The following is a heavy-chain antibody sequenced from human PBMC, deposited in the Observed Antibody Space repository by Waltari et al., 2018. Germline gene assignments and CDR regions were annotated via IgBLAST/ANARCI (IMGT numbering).Heavy chain of an antibody. V-gene: IGHV1-18*04. CDR1: GYTFTAYG. CDR3: ARRFIGAFDI. J-gene: IGHJ3*02. CDR2: SRAPNNKA. Sequence: QVQLVQSGPEMKRPGASVKVSCKASGYTFTAYGLSWVRQAPGQGLEWMGWSRAPNNKANDEQKFQDRATMTTDTTTSTAYMELRSLRSDDTAVYYCARRFIGAFDIWGQGTMVTVSS. D-gene: IGHD3-3*01.